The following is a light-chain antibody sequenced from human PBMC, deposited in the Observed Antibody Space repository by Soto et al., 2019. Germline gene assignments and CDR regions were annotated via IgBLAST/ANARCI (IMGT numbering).Light chain of an antibody. CDR1: QYIGSA. CDR3: QQYGSPIT. CDR2: DAS. J-gene: IGKJ5*01. Sequence: EVVLTQSPATLSVSPGDRATPPRRASQYIGSAVAWYHQRSGQAPRLLIFDASVRVPTTPARFSGSVSGTEFTLTIRRLEPEDFAVFYCQQYGSPITFGQGTKVDIK. V-gene: IGKV3-15*01.